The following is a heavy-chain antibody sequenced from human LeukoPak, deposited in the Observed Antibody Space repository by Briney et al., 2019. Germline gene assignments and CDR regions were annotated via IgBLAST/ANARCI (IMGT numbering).Heavy chain of an antibody. CDR1: GFTFDDYG. CDR3: AKDARMKGRLGYCSSTSCSVH. D-gene: IGHD2-2*01. J-gene: IGHJ4*02. Sequence: PGGSLRLSCAASGFTFDDYGMSWVRQAPGKGLEWVSGINWNGGSTGYADSVKGRFTISRDNAKNSLYLQMNILRAEDTAVYYCAKDARMKGRLGYCSSTSCSVHWGQRTLVTVSS. V-gene: IGHV3-20*04. CDR2: INWNGGST.